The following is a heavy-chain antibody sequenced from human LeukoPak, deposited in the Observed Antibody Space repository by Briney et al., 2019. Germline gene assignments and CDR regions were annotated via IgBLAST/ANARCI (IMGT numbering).Heavy chain of an antibody. V-gene: IGHV3-7*01. CDR1: GFTFSSYS. CDR3: AGGPGFLIDC. CDR2: IKQDRSEK. Sequence: TGGSLRLSCAASGFTFSSYSMNWVRQAPGKGLEWVANIKQDRSEKHYVDSVKGQLTISRDNAKNLLYLQMNSLRVEDTAVYYCAGGPGFLIDCWGQGTLVTVSS. D-gene: IGHD3-3*01. J-gene: IGHJ4*02.